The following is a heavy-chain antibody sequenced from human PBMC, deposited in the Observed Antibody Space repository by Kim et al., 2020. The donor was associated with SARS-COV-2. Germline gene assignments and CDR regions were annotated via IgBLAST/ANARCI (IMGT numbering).Heavy chain of an antibody. J-gene: IGHJ4*02. V-gene: IGHV4-39*01. CDR3: AAFDRQLLRLSFDD. D-gene: IGHD3-3*01. Sequence: SETLSLTCTVSGGFISNKNNYWDWIRQAPGKGLEWLGRIFYSGITSYNPSLRSRVTISVDTSKNQFSLQFSFVTAADTAVYYCAAFDRQLLRLSFDDWGQGSRVRVPS. CDR2: IFYSGIT. CDR1: GGFISNKNNY.